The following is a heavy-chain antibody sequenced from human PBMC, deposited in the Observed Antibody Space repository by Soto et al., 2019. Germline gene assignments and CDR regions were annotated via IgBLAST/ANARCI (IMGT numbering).Heavy chain of an antibody. CDR3: ARRVYHILTGPAATYDY. D-gene: IGHD3-9*01. CDR1: GGSISSSSYY. Sequence: QLQLQESGPGLVKPSETVSLTCTVSGGSISSSSYYWGWIRQPPGKGLEWIGSIYYSGSTYYNPSLKSRVTISVDTSKNQFSLKLSSVTAADTAVYYCARRVYHILTGPAATYDYCGQGTLVTVSS. V-gene: IGHV4-39*01. J-gene: IGHJ4*02. CDR2: IYYSGST.